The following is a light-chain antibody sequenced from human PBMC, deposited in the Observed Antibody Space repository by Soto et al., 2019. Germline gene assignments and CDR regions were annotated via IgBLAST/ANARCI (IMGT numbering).Light chain of an antibody. V-gene: IGKV1-5*01. CDR2: DVS. Sequence: DIQMTQSPSTLSASVGDRVSITCRASQAISDWLAWYQQKPGQVPELLIFDVSTLESGVPSRFSGSRSRTEFTLTISSLQPDDFATYFCQQYHTYSTFGQGTKVEVK. CDR3: QQYHTYST. J-gene: IGKJ1*01. CDR1: QAISDW.